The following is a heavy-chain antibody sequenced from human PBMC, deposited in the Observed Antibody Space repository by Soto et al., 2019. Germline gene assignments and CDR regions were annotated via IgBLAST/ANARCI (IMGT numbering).Heavy chain of an antibody. CDR2: IYPRDSDT. V-gene: IGHV5-51*01. CDR1: GYSFTSYW. D-gene: IGHD2-2*02. CDR3: ARLEDIVVVSPVIWENPLCPFDI. J-gene: IGHJ3*02. Sequence: PGESLKTSCKGSGYSFTSYWIGWVRQMPGKGLEWMGIIYPRDSDTRYNPSFQGRVTISADKSISTAYLQWSSLKASDTAMYYCARLEDIVVVSPVIWENPLCPFDIWGQGTMVTVSS.